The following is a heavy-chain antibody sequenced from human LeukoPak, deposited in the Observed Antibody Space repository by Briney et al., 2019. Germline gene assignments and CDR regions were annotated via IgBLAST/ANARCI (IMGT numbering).Heavy chain of an antibody. CDR3: ARVNRGGVSQFGAFDV. D-gene: IGHD3-10*01. J-gene: IGHJ3*01. CDR1: EFTFSKNW. V-gene: IGHV3-7*05. CDR2: INPDGTEK. Sequence: GGSLRLSCAASEFTFSKNWMKWVRQAPGKGLEWVANINPDGTEKNYEDSVRGRFTISRDNAKDSLFLQMDNLRAEDTAVYYCARVNRGGVSQFGAFDVWGQGTVVTVSS.